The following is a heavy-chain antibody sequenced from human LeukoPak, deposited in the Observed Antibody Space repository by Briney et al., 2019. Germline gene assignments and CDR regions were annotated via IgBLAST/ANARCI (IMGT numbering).Heavy chain of an antibody. J-gene: IGHJ4*02. CDR2: INHSGST. V-gene: IGHV4-34*01. CDR1: GESFSGYY. D-gene: IGHD3-10*01. Sequence: PSETLSLTCAVYGESFSGYYWSWIRQPPGKGLEWIGEINHSGSTNYNPSLKSRVTISVDTSKNQFSLKLSSVTAADTAVYYCARRGSHWGQGTLVTVSS. CDR3: ARRGSH.